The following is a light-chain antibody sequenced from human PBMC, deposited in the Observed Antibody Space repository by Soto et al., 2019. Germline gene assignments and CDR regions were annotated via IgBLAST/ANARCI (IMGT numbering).Light chain of an antibody. CDR3: QQYNNWPRT. V-gene: IGKV3-15*01. Sequence: EIVMTQSPATLSVSPGERATLSCRASQSVSSNLAWYQQIPGQAHRLLIYGASTTATGIPARFSGSGCGTEFTLAISSRRSEDFAVYYCQQYNNWPRTCGQGTKVEIK. CDR1: QSVSSN. J-gene: IGKJ1*01. CDR2: GAS.